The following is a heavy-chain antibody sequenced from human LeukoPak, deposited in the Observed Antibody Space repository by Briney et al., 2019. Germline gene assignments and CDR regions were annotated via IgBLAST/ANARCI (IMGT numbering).Heavy chain of an antibody. V-gene: IGHV4-34*01. J-gene: IGHJ4*02. CDR2: INHSGST. Sequence: PSETLSLTCAVYGGSFSGYYWSWIRQPPGKGLEWIGEINHSGSTNYNPSLKSRVTISVDTSKNQFSLRLSSVTAADTAVYYCARLFGDYVAPVDYWGQGTLVTVSS. CDR3: ARLFGDYVAPVDY. CDR1: GGSFSGYY. D-gene: IGHD4-17*01.